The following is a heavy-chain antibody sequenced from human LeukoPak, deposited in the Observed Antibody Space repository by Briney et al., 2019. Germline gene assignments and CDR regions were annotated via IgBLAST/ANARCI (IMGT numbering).Heavy chain of an antibody. CDR3: MKVAKYYYGSETYYFFEH. D-gene: IGHD3-10*01. V-gene: IGHV3-7*01. Sequence: GESLRLSCAASGFTFTTYWMSWVRQLPGKGLEWVANINQDGTEKYYVDSVKGRFTISRDNAKNSLDLQMNSLRVEDTAIYYCMKVAKYYYGSETYYFFEHWGQGTPVTASS. J-gene: IGHJ4*02. CDR2: INQDGTEK. CDR1: GFTFTTYW.